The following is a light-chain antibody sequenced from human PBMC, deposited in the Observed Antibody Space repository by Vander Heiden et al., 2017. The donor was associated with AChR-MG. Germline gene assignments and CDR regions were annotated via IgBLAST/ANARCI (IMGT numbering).Light chain of an antibody. CDR2: HVN. CDR3: NSYTTSSTLV. J-gene: IGLJ2*01. CDR1: SSEVGAYDY. V-gene: IGLV2-14*03. Sequence: QSALTQPASVSGPPGQSITIACTGTSSEVGAYDYVSWFQQHPDNAPRLLIYHVNKRPSGVSNRFSGSKSGNTASLIISGLQAEDEADYYCNSYTTSSTLVFGGGTKLTVL.